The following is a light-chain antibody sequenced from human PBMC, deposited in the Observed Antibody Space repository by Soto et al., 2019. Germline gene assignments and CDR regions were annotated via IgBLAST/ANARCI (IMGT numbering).Light chain of an antibody. V-gene: IGKV3-11*01. CDR1: QSISSY. Sequence: EIVLTQSPATLSLSPGERATLSCRASQSISSYLAWYQQKPGQAPRLLIYDASNRATGIPVRFSGSGSGTDFTLIISSLEPEDFAVYYCQQRSNWPLTFSPGTKVDIK. CDR2: DAS. CDR3: QQRSNWPLT. J-gene: IGKJ3*01.